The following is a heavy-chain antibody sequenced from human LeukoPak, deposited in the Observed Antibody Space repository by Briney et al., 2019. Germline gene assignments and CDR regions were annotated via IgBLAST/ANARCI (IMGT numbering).Heavy chain of an antibody. D-gene: IGHD2-21*01. CDR2: IDHSGNT. J-gene: IGHJ4*02. CDR1: IGSFSGYH. CDR3: ARQGSISAFDF. V-gene: IGHV4-34*01. Sequence: SETLSLTCAVYIGSFSGYHWSWIRKPPGRGLEWIGEIDHSGNTKYNPSLKSRVTISVDTSKNQFSLKLRALTAADTAVYFCARQGSISAFDFWGRGTLVTVSS.